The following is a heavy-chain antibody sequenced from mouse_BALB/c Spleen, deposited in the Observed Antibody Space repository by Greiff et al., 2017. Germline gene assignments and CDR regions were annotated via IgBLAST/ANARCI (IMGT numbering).Heavy chain of an antibody. CDR3: TRGGENYGLDY. Sequence: QVQLQQPGAELVRPGASVKLSCKASGYTFTSYWINWVKQRPGQGLEWIGNIYPSDSYTNYNQKFKDKATLTVDKSSSTAYMQLSSQTSEDSAVYYCTRGGENYGLDYWGQGTTLTVSA. D-gene: IGHD1-2*01. CDR1: GYTFTSYW. CDR2: IYPSDSYT. J-gene: IGHJ2*01. V-gene: IGHV1-69*02.